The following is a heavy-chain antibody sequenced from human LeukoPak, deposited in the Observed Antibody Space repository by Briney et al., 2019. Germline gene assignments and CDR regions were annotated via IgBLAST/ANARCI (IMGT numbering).Heavy chain of an antibody. J-gene: IGHJ4*02. Sequence: PGGSLRLSCVAYGFNFGDYSMNWVRQAPGKGLDWVSGISGTSSYMYYGDSVRGRFTVSRDNARNSVYLQMASLRVEDTAVYYCARDPVEWELLLDYWGQGTLVTVSS. V-gene: IGHV3-21*01. CDR2: ISGTSSYM. D-gene: IGHD1-26*01. CDR3: ARDPVEWELLLDY. CDR1: GFNFGDYS.